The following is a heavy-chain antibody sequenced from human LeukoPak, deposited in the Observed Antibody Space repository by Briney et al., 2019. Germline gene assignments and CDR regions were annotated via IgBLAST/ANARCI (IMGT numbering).Heavy chain of an antibody. CDR2: IYSSGNT. Sequence: SETLSLTCTVSGGSISSYYWSWIRQPPGKGLEWIGYIYSSGNTNYNPSLKSRVTISVDTSKDQFSLNLTSVTAADTAVYYCARHSSVVRGWFDPWGQGTLVTVSS. D-gene: IGHD2-15*01. V-gene: IGHV4-4*09. CDR1: GGSISSYY. J-gene: IGHJ5*02. CDR3: ARHSSVVRGWFDP.